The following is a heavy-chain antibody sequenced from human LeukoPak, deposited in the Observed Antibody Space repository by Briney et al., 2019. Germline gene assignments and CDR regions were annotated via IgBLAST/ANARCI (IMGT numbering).Heavy chain of an antibody. J-gene: IGHJ5*02. Sequence: PSETLSLTCTVSGGSISSSTYYWGWIRQPPGKGLEWIGSIYYSGSTYYNPSLKSRVTISVDTSKNQFSLKLSSVTAADTAVYYCARARSSGWYYGDGWFDPWGQGTLVTVSS. V-gene: IGHV4-39*07. D-gene: IGHD6-19*01. CDR2: IYYSGST. CDR1: GGSISSSTYY. CDR3: ARARSSGWYYGDGWFDP.